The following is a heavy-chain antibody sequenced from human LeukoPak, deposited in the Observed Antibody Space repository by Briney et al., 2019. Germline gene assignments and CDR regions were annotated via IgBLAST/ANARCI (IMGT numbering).Heavy chain of an antibody. CDR2: INAGNGNT. D-gene: IGHD3-9*01. V-gene: IGHV1-3*01. Sequence: ASVKVSCKASGYTFTSYAMHWVRQAPGQRLEWMGWINAGNGNTKYSQKFQGRVTITRDTSASTAYMELSSLRSEDTAVYYCARDPSYYDILPGYYQGDWFDPWGQGTLVTVSS. J-gene: IGHJ5*02. CDR3: ARDPSYYDILPGYYQGDWFDP. CDR1: GYTFTSYA.